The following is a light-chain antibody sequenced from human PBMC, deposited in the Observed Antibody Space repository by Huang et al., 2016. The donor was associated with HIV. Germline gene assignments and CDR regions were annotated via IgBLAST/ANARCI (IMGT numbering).Light chain of an antibody. CDR3: QQTYSTAIT. CDR2: AAS. Sequence: DIQMTQSPSSLSASVGDRVTITCRASQRISTYLNWYQQKPGKAPKLLIFAASTLQSGVPSTFSGSGSGTDFTLTISSLQPEDFATYYCQQTYSTAITVGQETRLGIK. J-gene: IGKJ5*01. V-gene: IGKV1-39*01. CDR1: QRISTY.